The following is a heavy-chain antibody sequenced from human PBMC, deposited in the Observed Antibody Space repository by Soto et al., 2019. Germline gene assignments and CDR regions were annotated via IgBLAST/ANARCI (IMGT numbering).Heavy chain of an antibody. Sequence: QVQLVESGGGVVQPGRSLRLSCAASRFTFSSYSMHWVRQAPGKGLDWVAIISYDGSNKNYADSVKGRFTISRDNSKNTLDRQMNSLRPEDTAVYYCARDRGSSGWSDAFDIWGQGTMVTVSS. CDR2: ISYDGSNK. J-gene: IGHJ3*02. D-gene: IGHD6-19*01. CDR1: RFTFSSYS. CDR3: ARDRGSSGWSDAFDI. V-gene: IGHV3-30-3*01.